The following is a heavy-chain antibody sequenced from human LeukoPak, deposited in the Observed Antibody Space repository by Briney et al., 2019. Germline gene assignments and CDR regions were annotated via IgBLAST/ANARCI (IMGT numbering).Heavy chain of an antibody. V-gene: IGHV3-21*01. D-gene: IGHD3-22*01. Sequence: NPGGSLRLSCAASGFTFSSYSMNWVRQAPGKGLEWVSSISSSSSYIYYADSVKGRFTISRDNAKNSLYLQMNSLRAEDTAVYYCARERSYDSSGFDYWGQGTLVTVSS. CDR2: ISSSSSYI. CDR3: ARERSYDSSGFDY. CDR1: GFTFSSYS. J-gene: IGHJ4*02.